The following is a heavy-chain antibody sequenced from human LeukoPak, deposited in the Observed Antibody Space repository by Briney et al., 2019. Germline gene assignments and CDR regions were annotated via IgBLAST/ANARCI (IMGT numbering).Heavy chain of an antibody. Sequence: ASVKVSCKASGYTFTSYYMHWVRQAPGQGLEWMGWINSNSGGTNYAQKFQGRVTMTRDTSISTAYMELSRLRSDDTAVYCCANHLMVRGVISWFDPWGQGTLVTVSS. CDR3: ANHLMVRGVISWFDP. D-gene: IGHD3-10*01. CDR1: GYTFTSYY. CDR2: INSNSGGT. V-gene: IGHV1-2*02. J-gene: IGHJ5*02.